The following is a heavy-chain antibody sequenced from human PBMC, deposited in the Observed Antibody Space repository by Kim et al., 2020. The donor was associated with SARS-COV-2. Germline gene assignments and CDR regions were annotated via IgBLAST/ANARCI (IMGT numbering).Heavy chain of an antibody. J-gene: IGHJ6*02. CDR2: VYPGDSDT. CDR1: GYSFTEYW. Sequence: GESLKISCTGSGYSFTEYWIGWVRQMPGKGLEWMGIVYPGDSDTRYNPSLQGQVTFSVDKSISTAYLQWSSLKASDTAMYYCARRIPLHKPNFYYYALDVWGQGTTVTVSS. V-gene: IGHV5-51*01. CDR3: ARRIPLHKPNFYYYALDV.